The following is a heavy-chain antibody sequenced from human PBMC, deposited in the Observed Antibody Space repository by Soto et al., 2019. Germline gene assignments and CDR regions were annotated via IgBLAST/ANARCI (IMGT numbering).Heavy chain of an antibody. CDR2: IYYSGST. Sequence: SETLSLTCTVSGGSISSYFWSWIRQPPGKGLERIGFIYYSGSTYYNPSLKSRFTISVDTSKNQFTLKLRSVTAADTAVYYCASSPGWLLYLDQITYYYYGMDVWGQGSMVTVSS. J-gene: IGHJ6*02. D-gene: IGHD3-3*01. CDR1: GGSISSYF. V-gene: IGHV4-59*08. CDR3: ASSPGWLLYLDQITYYYYGMDV.